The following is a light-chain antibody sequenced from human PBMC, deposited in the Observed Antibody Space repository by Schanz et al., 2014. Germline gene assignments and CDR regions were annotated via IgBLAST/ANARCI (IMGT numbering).Light chain of an antibody. CDR1: HSVTSN. J-gene: IGKJ5*01. CDR3: QQYGRSPYT. Sequence: EILITQSPATLSVSPGQRATLSCRASHSVTSNLAWYQQKPGQAPRLLIYGASSRAPGIPDRFSGSASGTEFTLTISRLEPEDFAVYYCQQYGRSPYTFGQGTRLEIK. V-gene: IGKV3-20*01. CDR2: GAS.